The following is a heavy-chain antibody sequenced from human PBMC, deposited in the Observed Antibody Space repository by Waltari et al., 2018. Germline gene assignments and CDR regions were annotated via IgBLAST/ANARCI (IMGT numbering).Heavy chain of an antibody. D-gene: IGHD1-20*01. V-gene: IGHV4-38-2*01. CDR1: GYSISSGYY. CDR3: ARLPSRITGTTLYYYYMDV. J-gene: IGHJ6*03. CDR2: IYYSGST. Sequence: QVQLQESGPGLVKPSATLSLTCAVSGYSISSGYYWGWIRQPPGKGLEWIGSIYYSGSTYYNPSLKSRVTISVDTSKNQFSLKLSSVTAADTAVYYCARLPSRITGTTLYYYYMDVWGKGTTVTVSS.